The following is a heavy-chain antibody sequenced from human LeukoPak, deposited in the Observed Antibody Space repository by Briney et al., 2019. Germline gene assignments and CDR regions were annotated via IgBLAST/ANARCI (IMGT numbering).Heavy chain of an antibody. J-gene: IGHJ4*02. CDR2: MNPNSGNT. Sequence: ASVKVSCKASGYTFTSYDINWVRQATGQGLEWMGWMNPNSGNTGYAQKFQGRVTMTRNTSISTAYMELSSLRSEDTAVYHCARGPIAAAGDFDYWGQGTLVTVSS. V-gene: IGHV1-8*01. D-gene: IGHD6-13*01. CDR3: ARGPIAAAGDFDY. CDR1: GYTFTSYD.